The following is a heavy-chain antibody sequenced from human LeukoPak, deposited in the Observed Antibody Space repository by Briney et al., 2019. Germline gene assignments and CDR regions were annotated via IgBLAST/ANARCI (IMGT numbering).Heavy chain of an antibody. CDR2: IYYSGST. CDR3: ARALHSGYEYDWFDP. J-gene: IGHJ5*02. CDR1: GGSISSGGYY. D-gene: IGHD5-12*01. Sequence: SQTLSLTCTVSGGSISSGGYYWSWIRQHPGKGLEWIGYIYYSGSTYYNPSLKSRVTISVDTSKNQFSLKLNSVTAADTAVYFCARALHSGYEYDWFDPWGQGILVTVSS. V-gene: IGHV4-31*03.